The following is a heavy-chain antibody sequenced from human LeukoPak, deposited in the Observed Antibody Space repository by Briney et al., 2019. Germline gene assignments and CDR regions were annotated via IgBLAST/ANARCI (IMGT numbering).Heavy chain of an antibody. CDR2: IDPSDSYT. D-gene: IGHD6-13*01. J-gene: IGHJ4*02. Sequence: GESLRISCKGSGYSFTSYWISWVRQMPGKGLEWMGRIDPSDSYTNYSPSFQGHVTISADKSISTAYLQWSSLKASDTAMYYCTRAYSSSWYQEYWGQGTLVTVSS. V-gene: IGHV5-10-1*01. CDR3: TRAYSSSWYQEY. CDR1: GYSFTSYW.